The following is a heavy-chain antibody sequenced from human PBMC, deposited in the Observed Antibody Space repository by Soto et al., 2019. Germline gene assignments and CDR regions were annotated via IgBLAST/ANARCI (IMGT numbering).Heavy chain of an antibody. CDR2: NSAHNGNT. D-gene: IGHD2-15*01. CDR3: ARDYCSGGNCYLLFDS. V-gene: IGHV1-18*01. CDR1: GYTFNSYG. Sequence: QVQLVQSGAEVKKPGASVKVSCKASGYTFNSYGISWVRQAPGRGLEWMGWNSAHNGNTNYAQKFQVRVTMTTDTSTSTAYMELRSLRSDDTAVYYCARDYCSGGNCYLLFDSWGQRTLVTVSS. J-gene: IGHJ4*02.